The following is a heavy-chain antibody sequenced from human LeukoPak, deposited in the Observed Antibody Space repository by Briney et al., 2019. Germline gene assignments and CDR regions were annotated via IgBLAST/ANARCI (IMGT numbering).Heavy chain of an antibody. CDR1: GGSISSYY. J-gene: IGHJ4*02. CDR2: IYYSGST. V-gene: IGHV4-59*01. CDR3: AATDYYGSGSYYTDYYFDY. D-gene: IGHD3-10*01. Sequence: NPSETLSLTCTVSGGSISSYYWSWIRQPPGKGLEWVGYIYYSGSTNYNPSLQSRVTISVDTSKNQFSLRLSSVTAADTAVYYCAATDYYGSGSYYTDYYFDYWGQGTLVTVSS.